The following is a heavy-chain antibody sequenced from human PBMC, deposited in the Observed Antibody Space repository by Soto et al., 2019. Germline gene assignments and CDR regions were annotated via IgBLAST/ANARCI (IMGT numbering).Heavy chain of an antibody. D-gene: IGHD3-10*01. CDR2: ISSSSSYT. CDR1: GFNFSDYS. V-gene: IGHV3-11*05. Sequence: QVQLVESGGGLVKPGGSLRLSCAASGFNFSDYSMTWIRQAPGKGLEWVSYISSSSSYTNYAHSVKGRFTISRENAKHSMYLQMHSLRAEETGVYYWARGGPMVVDAFDIWGRGTMVTVSS. J-gene: IGHJ3*02. CDR3: ARGGPMVVDAFDI.